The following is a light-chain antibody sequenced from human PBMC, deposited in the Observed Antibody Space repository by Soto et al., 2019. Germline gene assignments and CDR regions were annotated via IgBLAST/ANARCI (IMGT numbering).Light chain of an antibody. CDR3: QQYNNWPPIKT. J-gene: IGKJ1*01. CDR2: GAS. V-gene: IGKV3-15*01. Sequence: EIVMTQSPATLSVSPGEGATLSCRASQNINYNLAWYQHKPGQAPRLLIYGASTRATDIPARFSGSGSGTEFTLTISSLQSEDFAIYYCQQYNNWPPIKTFGQETKVEIK. CDR1: QNINYN.